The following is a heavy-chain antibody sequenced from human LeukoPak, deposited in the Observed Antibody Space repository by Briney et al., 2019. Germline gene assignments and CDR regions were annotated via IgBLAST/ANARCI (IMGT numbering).Heavy chain of an antibody. D-gene: IGHD2-15*01. V-gene: IGHV3-53*01. CDR2: IYSGGST. J-gene: IGHJ3*02. Sequence: GGSLRLSCAASRFTVSSNYMSWVRQAPGKGLEWVSVIYSGGSTYYADSVKGRFTISRDNAKNTLYLQMNSLRAEDTAVYYCARDSEVVHDAFDIWGQGTMVTVSS. CDR1: RFTVSSNY. CDR3: ARDSEVVHDAFDI.